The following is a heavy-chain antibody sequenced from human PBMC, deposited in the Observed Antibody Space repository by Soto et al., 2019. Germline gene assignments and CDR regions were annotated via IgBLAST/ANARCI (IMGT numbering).Heavy chain of an antibody. Sequence: QVQLQESGPGLVKPSETLSLTCTVSGGSISDSYWSWIRQPPGKGLEWIGYIYYSGSTNYNPSLKTRVTMSVDTSKNPFSLRLSSVTAAATAVYYCARLGVIGWYDDFDIWGQGTMVTVSS. J-gene: IGHJ3*02. CDR2: IYYSGST. CDR3: ARLGVIGWYDDFDI. D-gene: IGHD6-19*01. CDR1: GGSISDSY. V-gene: IGHV4-59*01.